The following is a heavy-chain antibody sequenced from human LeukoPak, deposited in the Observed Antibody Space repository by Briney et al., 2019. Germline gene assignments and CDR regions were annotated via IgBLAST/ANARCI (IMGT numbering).Heavy chain of an antibody. CDR3: AREVAVAGTGGFDY. D-gene: IGHD6-19*01. Sequence: ASVKVSCKASGYTFTAYYIHWVRQAPGQGLEWMGIINPSGGSTSYAQKFQGRVTMTRDMSTSTVYMELSSLRSEDTAVYYCAREVAVAGTGGFDYWGQGTLVTVSS. J-gene: IGHJ4*02. V-gene: IGHV1-46*01. CDR1: GYTFTAYY. CDR2: INPSGGST.